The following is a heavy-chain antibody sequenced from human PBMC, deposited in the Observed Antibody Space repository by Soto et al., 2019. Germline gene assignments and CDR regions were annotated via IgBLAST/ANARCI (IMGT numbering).Heavy chain of an antibody. CDR3: ARRYYYGSGSFDY. D-gene: IGHD3-10*01. J-gene: IGHJ4*02. V-gene: IGHV1-69*13. CDR2: IIPIFGTA. CDR1: GGTFSSYA. Sequence: GSSVKVSCKASGGTFSSYAISWVRQAPGQGLEWMGAIIPIFGTANYAQKFQGRVTITADESTSTAYMELSSLRSEDTAVYYCARRYYYGSGSFDYWGQGTLVTVSS.